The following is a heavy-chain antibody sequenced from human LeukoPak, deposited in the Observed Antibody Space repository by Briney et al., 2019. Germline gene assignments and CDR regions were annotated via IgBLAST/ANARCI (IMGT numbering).Heavy chain of an antibody. D-gene: IGHD1/OR15-1a*01. CDR3: ARESPTNYFDY. J-gene: IGHJ4*02. Sequence: SETLSLTCAVSGGSISSSNWWSWVRQPPGKGLEWIGEIYHSGSTNYNPSLKSRVTISVDTSKNRFSLELSSLTAADTAVYYCARESPTNYFDYWGQGTLVTVSS. CDR1: GGSISSSNW. V-gene: IGHV4-4*02. CDR2: IYHSGST.